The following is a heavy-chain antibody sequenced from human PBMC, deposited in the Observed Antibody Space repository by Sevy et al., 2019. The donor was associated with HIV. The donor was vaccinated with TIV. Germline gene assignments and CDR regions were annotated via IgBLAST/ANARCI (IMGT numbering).Heavy chain of an antibody. V-gene: IGHV3-30*03. CDR3: ARDAGDSIGWFPGY. J-gene: IGHJ4*02. CDR1: GFTFSTYA. CDR2: ISYDGSHK. Sequence: GGSLRLSCAASGFTFSTYAMHWVRQGPGKGLEWVGVISYDGSHKYYAESVKCRFTISRDISKDTLFLQMNSLRAEDTAVYYCARDAGDSIGWFPGYWGQGTLVTVSS. D-gene: IGHD6-19*01.